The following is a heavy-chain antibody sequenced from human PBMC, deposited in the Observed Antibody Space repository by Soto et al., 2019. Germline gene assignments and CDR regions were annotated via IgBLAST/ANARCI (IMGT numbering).Heavy chain of an antibody. D-gene: IGHD1-26*01. CDR2: IYYTGST. J-gene: IGHJ3*01. CDR1: GGSISSYY. V-gene: IGHV4-59*08. CDR3: ARPVSSGSYSGAVDL. Sequence: NLSETLSLTCNVSGGSISSYYWSWIRQPPGKGLEWIGYIYYTGSTNYNPSLESRVTISVDTSKNQFSLKLSSVTAADTAVYYCARPVSSGSYSGAVDLWGQGTMVTVPS.